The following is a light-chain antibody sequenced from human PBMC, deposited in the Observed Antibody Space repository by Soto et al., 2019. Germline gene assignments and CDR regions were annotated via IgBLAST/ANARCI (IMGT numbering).Light chain of an antibody. J-gene: IGKJ1*01. CDR3: QQRSSWPRT. CDR1: QSVSRY. V-gene: IGKV3-11*01. Sequence: EIVLTQSPATLSLSPGERATLSCRASQSVSRYLAWYQQTPGQAPRLLIYDASNRATGIPARFSGSGSGTDFTLTISSLEPEDFAVYYCQQRSSWPRTFGQGTKVDIK. CDR2: DAS.